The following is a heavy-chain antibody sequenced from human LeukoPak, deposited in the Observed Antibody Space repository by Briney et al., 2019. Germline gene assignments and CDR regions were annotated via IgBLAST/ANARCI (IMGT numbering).Heavy chain of an antibody. CDR3: ARSTGEDEDFDY. D-gene: IGHD7-27*01. CDR2: TYYRSKWYN. CDR1: GDSVSSNSAA. V-gene: IGHV6-1*01. J-gene: IGHJ4*02. Sequence: SQTLPLTCAISGDSVSSNSAAWNWIRQSSSRGLEWLGRTYYRSKWYNDYAVSVKSRITINPDTSKNQFSLQLNSVTPEDTAVYYCARSTGEDEDFDYWGQGTLVTVSS.